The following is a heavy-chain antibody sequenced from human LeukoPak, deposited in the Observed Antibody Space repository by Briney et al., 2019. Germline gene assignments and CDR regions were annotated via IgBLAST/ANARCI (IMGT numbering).Heavy chain of an antibody. Sequence: SETLSLTCTVSGGSISSSHYYWGWIRQPPGKGLEWIGSIYYSGSTYYNPSLKSRVTISLDMSNNQFSLKLSSVTAADTAVYFCARLYYYDTTFFDTWGQGILVTVSS. V-gene: IGHV4-39*07. CDR1: GGSISSSHYY. D-gene: IGHD3-22*01. CDR3: ARLYYYDTTFFDT. J-gene: IGHJ5*02. CDR2: IYYSGST.